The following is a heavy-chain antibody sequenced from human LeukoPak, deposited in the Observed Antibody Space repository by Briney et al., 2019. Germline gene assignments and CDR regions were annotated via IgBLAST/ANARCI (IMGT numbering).Heavy chain of an antibody. V-gene: IGHV4-61*08. CDR2: IYCSGST. CDR1: GGSVSSAGYY. D-gene: IGHD2-15*01. J-gene: IGHJ4*02. Sequence: SETLSLTCTVSGGSVSSAGYYWSWIRQPPGKGLEWIGYIYCSGSTNYNPSLKSRVAISVDTSKNQFSLKLSSVTSADTAVYYCARVLGLNVDYWGQGTLVTVSS. CDR3: ARVLGLNVDY.